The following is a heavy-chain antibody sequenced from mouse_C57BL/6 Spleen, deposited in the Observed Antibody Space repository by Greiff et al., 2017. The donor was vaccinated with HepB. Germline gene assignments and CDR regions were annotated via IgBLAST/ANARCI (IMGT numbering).Heavy chain of an antibody. CDR2: ISDGGSYT. D-gene: IGHD1-1*01. J-gene: IGHJ4*01. CDR3: ARDRPYYGSSYAMDY. V-gene: IGHV5-4*01. Sequence: EVQVVESGGGLVKPGGSLKLSCAASGFTFSSYAMSWVRQTPEKRLEWVATISDGGSYTYYPDNVKGRFTISRDNAKNNLYLQMSHLKSEDTAMYYCARDRPYYGSSYAMDYWGQGTSVTVSS. CDR1: GFTFSSYA.